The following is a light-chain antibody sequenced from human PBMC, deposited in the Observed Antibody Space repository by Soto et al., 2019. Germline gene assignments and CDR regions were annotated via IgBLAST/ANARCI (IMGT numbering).Light chain of an antibody. CDR1: SSDVGGYNY. J-gene: IGLJ2*01. CDR3: SSYTSSSTLL. CDR2: DIS. V-gene: IGLV2-14*03. Sequence: QSVLTQPASVSGSPGQSITISCTGTSSDVGGYNYVSWYQQHPDKAPKLMIYDISSRPSGVSNRFSGSKSGNTASLTISGLQAEDEADYYCSSYTSSSTLLFGGGTKLTVL.